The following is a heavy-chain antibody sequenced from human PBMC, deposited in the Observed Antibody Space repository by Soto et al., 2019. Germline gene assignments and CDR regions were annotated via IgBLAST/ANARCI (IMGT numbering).Heavy chain of an antibody. CDR3: TKSRSAMVYYFDF. Sequence: EVQVLESGGGLVQPGGSLRLSCAASGFTFSTYAMNWVRQAPGKGLEWVSGISATGAKTYSADSVKGRFTISRDNSKDTVYLEMNSLRGDDTAVYYCTKSRSAMVYYFDFWGLGARVTVSS. CDR1: GFTFSTYA. D-gene: IGHD1-20*01. CDR2: ISATGAKT. J-gene: IGHJ4*02. V-gene: IGHV3-23*01.